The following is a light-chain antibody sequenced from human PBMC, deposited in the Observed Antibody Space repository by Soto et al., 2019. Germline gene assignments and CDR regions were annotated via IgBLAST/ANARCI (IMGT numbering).Light chain of an antibody. CDR3: QQYVSSPWT. CDR1: QSVGTY. Sequence: EIVLTQSPGTLSLSPGERATLSCRASQSVGTYLAWYQQKPGLAPSLLIYGASSRATGIPDRFSGSGSGTDFTLTISRLEPEDFAVYYCQQYVSSPWTFGQGTKVDIK. V-gene: IGKV3-20*01. J-gene: IGKJ1*01. CDR2: GAS.